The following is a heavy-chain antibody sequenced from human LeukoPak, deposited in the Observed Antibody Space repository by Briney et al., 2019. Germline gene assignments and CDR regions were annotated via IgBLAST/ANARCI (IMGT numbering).Heavy chain of an antibody. D-gene: IGHD2-2*01. CDR2: ISGRGSTT. CDR1: GLIFSDYA. CDR3: ARSADRCSSSSCYPFI. V-gene: IGHV3-23*01. J-gene: IGHJ4*02. Sequence: GGSLRLSCAASGLIFSDYAMTWVRQAPGKGLEWISAISGRGSTTWYADSVKGRFTISRDNSKNTLYLQMNSLRAEDRAVYYCARSADRCSSSSCYPFIWGQGTLVTVSS.